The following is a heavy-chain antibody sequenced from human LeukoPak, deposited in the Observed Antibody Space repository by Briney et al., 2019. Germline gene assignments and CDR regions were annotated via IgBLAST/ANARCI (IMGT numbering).Heavy chain of an antibody. CDR1: GGSIGSGGSY. CDR3: ARSEGVPAAMYPDY. V-gene: IGHV3-11*06. CDR2: ISSSSSYT. J-gene: IGHJ4*02. Sequence: LSLTCTVSGGSIGSGGSYWTWIRQAPGKGLEWVSYISSSSSYTNYADSVKGRFTISRDNAKNSLYLQMNSLRAEDTAVYYCARSEGVPAAMYPDYWGQGTLVTVSS. D-gene: IGHD2-2*01.